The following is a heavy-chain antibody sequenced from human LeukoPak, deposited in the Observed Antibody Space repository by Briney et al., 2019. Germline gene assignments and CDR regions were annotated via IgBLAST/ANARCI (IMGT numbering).Heavy chain of an antibody. CDR3: ARPDGDYYYGSGSYFHY. J-gene: IGHJ4*02. Sequence: GGSLRLSCAASGFTFSSYSMNWVRQAPGKGLEWVSSISSSSSYIYYADSVKGRFTISRDNAKNSLYLQMNSLRAEDTAVYYCARPDGDYYYGSGSYFHYWGQGTLVTVSS. D-gene: IGHD3-10*01. CDR1: GFTFSSYS. CDR2: ISSSSSYI. V-gene: IGHV3-21*01.